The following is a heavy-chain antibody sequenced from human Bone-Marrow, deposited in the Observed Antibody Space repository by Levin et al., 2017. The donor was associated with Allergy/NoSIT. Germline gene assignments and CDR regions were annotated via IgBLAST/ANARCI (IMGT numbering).Heavy chain of an antibody. V-gene: IGHV3-15*07. D-gene: IGHD4/OR15-4a*01. CDR1: GFTFGNAW. J-gene: IGHJ5*02. CDR3: AMVDNGFGA. CDR2: IKRKSDGETR. Sequence: GGSLRLSCAASGFTFGNAWMNWVRQAPGKGLEWVGRIKRKSDGETREFTEPVKGRFTISRDDSKNTVFMYMNSLKTDDTAVYYCAMVDNGFGAWGQGSLVTVSS.